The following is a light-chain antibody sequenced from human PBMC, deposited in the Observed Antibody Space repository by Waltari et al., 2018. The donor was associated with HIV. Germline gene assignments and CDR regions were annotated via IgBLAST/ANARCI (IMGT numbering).Light chain of an antibody. CDR2: GAS. CDR1: QTISTY. Sequence: DIQLTQSPPFLSASPGDSVSIACRANQTISTYLAWYQQKPGKAPKLLLYGASILQTGVPSRFTGRGSGTEFHLTITSLQPEDFATYYCQQVNSYPLTFGRGTKVEVK. J-gene: IGKJ4*01. CDR3: QQVNSYPLT. V-gene: IGKV1-9*01.